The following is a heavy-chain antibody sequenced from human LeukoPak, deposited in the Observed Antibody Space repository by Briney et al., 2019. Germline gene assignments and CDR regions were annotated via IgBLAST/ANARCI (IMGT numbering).Heavy chain of an antibody. V-gene: IGHV2-5*01. D-gene: IGHD6-6*01. Sequence: SGPTLVKPTQTLTLTCTFSGFSLSTSGVGVGWIRQPPGKALGWLALIYWNDDKRYNSFLKRRLTITKDTSKSQVVLTMTNMDPVDTATYYCAHWLYTRSSEGPADWGQGTLVTVSS. CDR2: IYWNDDK. CDR3: AHWLYTRSSEGPAD. J-gene: IGHJ4*02. CDR1: GFSLSTSGVG.